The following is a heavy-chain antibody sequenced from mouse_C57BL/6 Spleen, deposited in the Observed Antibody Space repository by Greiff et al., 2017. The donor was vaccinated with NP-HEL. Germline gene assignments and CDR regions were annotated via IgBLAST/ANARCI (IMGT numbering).Heavy chain of an antibody. J-gene: IGHJ3*01. Sequence: EVQLVESGGGLVKPGGSLKLSCAASGFTFSSYAMSWVRQTPDKRLEWVATISDGGSYTYYPDTVKGRFTISRDNAKNNLDLQMSHLKSEDTAMYYCARDDYDYTWFAYWGQGTLVTVSA. CDR1: GFTFSSYA. D-gene: IGHD2-4*01. V-gene: IGHV5-4*01. CDR2: ISDGGSYT. CDR3: ARDDYDYTWFAY.